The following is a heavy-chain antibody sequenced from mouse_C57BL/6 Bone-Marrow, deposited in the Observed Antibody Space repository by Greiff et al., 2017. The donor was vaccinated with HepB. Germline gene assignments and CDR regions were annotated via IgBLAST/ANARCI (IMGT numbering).Heavy chain of an antibody. D-gene: IGHD2-3*01. Sequence: VQLQQSGPELVKPGASVKISCKASGYTFTDYYMNWVKQSHGQSLEWIGDINPNNGGTSYNQKFKGKATLTVDKSSSTAYMELRSLTSEDSAVYYCARSWLLHYWGQGTTLTVSS. V-gene: IGHV1-26*01. CDR2: INPNNGGT. CDR3: ARSWLLHY. J-gene: IGHJ2*01. CDR1: GYTFTDYY.